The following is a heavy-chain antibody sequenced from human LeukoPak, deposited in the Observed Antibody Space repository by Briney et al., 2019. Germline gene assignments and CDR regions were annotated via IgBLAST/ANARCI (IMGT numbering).Heavy chain of an antibody. J-gene: IGHJ4*02. CDR3: ARGDPRDYGDYAFFDY. D-gene: IGHD4-17*01. CDR2: IIPIFGTA. Sequence: GASVKVSCKASGYTFTSYGISWVRQAPGQGLEWMGGIIPIFGTANYAQKFQGRVTITTDESTSTAYMELSSLRSEDTAVYYCARGDPRDYGDYAFFDYWGQGTLVTVSS. CDR1: GYTFTSYG. V-gene: IGHV1-69*05.